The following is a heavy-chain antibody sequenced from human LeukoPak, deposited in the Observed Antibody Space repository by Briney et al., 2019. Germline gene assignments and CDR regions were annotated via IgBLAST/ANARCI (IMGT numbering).Heavy chain of an antibody. CDR3: ARAPFSSGWYGAWFDP. CDR2: MNPNSGNT. V-gene: IGHV1-8*01. J-gene: IGHJ5*02. Sequence: ASVKVSCTASGYTFTSYDINWVRQATGQGLEWMGWMNPNSGNTGYAQKFQGRVTMTRNTSISTAYMELSSLRSEDTAVYYCARAPFSSGWYGAWFDPWGQGTLVTVSP. CDR1: GYTFTSYD. D-gene: IGHD6-19*01.